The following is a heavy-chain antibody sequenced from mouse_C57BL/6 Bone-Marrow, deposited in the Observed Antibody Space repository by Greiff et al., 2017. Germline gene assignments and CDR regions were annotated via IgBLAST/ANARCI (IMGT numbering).Heavy chain of an antibody. CDR3: ARYYCSSTPFAY. D-gene: IGHD1-1*01. J-gene: IGHJ3*01. Sequence: VQLLQSGAELVRPGASVKLSCTASGFTFTSYGISWVRQSPGQGLEWIGAIYPGSGYTYYHENFKGQATLTADKSSSTAYMELRSLTSEDSAVYFCARYYCSSTPFAYWGQGTMVTVSA. V-gene: IGHV1-81*01. CDR1: GFTFTSYG. CDR2: IYPGSGYT.